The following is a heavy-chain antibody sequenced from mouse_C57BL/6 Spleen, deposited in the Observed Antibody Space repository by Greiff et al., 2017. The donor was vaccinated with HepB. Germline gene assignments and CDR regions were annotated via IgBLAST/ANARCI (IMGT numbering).Heavy chain of an antibody. CDR1: GYTFTSYG. CDR2: IYPRSGNT. Sequence: QVQLQQSGAELARPGASVKLSCKASGYTFTSYGISWVKQRTGQGLEWIGEIYPRSGNTYYNEKFKGKATLTADKSSSTAYMELRSLTSEDSAVYFCAREAGIYDGYVDYWGQGTTLTVSS. D-gene: IGHD2-3*01. CDR3: AREAGIYDGYVDY. V-gene: IGHV1-81*01. J-gene: IGHJ2*01.